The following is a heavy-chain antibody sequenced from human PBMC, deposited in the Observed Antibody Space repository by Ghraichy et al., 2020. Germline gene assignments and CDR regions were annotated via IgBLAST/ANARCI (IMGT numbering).Heavy chain of an antibody. CDR2: IYYSGTT. V-gene: IGHV4-39*01. CDR3: ARSPNGRDGYNYPYYYMDV. D-gene: IGHD5-24*01. CDR1: GGSISSSNYY. J-gene: IGHJ6*03. Sequence: SETLSLTCTVSGGSISSSNYYWGWIRQPPGKGLEWIGSIYYSGTTYYNPSLKSRVTISVDTSKNQFSLKLSSVTAADTAVYYCARSPNGRDGYNYPYYYMDVWGKGTTVTVSS.